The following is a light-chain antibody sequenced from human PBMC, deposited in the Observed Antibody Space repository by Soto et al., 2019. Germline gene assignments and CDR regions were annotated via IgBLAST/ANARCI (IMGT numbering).Light chain of an antibody. V-gene: IGKV1-5*01. J-gene: IGKJ1*01. CDR2: AAS. CDR1: QSIGYW. CDR3: QQYISFSKT. Sequence: DIQMTQSPSRLSASVGDRVTITCRASQSIGYWLAWYQQKPGKAPNLLIYAASTLETGVPSRFSGSGYGTEFTHTIASLQPDDSASYYCQQYISFSKTCGRGTKFDIK.